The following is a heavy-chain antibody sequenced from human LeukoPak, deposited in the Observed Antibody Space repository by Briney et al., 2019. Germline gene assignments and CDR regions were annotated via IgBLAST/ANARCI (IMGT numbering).Heavy chain of an antibody. CDR3: AGSGGFYYFDY. V-gene: IGHV1-46*01. Sequence: ASVKVSCKASGYTFTNYYFHRVRQAPGQRLEWMGIINPSGGSTTYAQKFQGKITMTTDTSTSTVYMELSSLRSEDTAVYYCAGSGGFYYFDYWGQGTLVTVSS. D-gene: IGHD1-26*01. J-gene: IGHJ4*02. CDR1: GYTFTNYY. CDR2: INPSGGST.